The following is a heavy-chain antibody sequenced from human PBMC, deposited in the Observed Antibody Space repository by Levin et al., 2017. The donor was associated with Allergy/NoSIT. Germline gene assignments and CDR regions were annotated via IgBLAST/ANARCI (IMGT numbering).Heavy chain of an antibody. CDR1: GYTFTGYY. J-gene: IGHJ6*02. Sequence: ASVKVSCKASGYTFTGYYMHWVRQAPGQGLDWMGWIYPNSGGTNYEQNFQGRVTMTRDTSISTAYMELSRLTSDDTAVYFCARDLAHCSTTSCLSYGLDVWGQGTTVTVSS. D-gene: IGHD2-2*01. CDR3: ARDLAHCSTTSCLSYGLDV. CDR2: IYPNSGGT. V-gene: IGHV1-2*02.